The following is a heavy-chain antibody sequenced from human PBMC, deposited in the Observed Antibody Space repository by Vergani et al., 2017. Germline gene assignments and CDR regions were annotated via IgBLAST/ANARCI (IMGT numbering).Heavy chain of an antibody. D-gene: IGHD1-26*01. V-gene: IGHV1-2*02. CDR3: ARTGLVRGSYQDYYYYGMDV. CDR1: GYTFTDYY. J-gene: IGHJ6*02. CDR2: INPNSGGT. Sequence: QDHLVQSGAEVQKPGASVRVSCKASGYTFTDYYMHWVRQAPGQGLEWMGWINPNSGGTNYAQKFQGRVTMTRDTSISTAYMELSSLRSEDTAVYYCARTGLVRGSYQDYYYYGMDVWGQGTTVTVSS.